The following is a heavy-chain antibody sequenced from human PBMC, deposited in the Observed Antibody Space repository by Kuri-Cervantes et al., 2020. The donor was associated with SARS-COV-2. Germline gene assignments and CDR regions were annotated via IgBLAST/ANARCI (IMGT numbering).Heavy chain of an antibody. CDR3: ARNRYCSSTSCYMEFSF. CDR2: IKSKTDGGTT. Sequence: GESLKISCAASGFTFSNAWMSWVRQAPGKGLEWVGRIKSKTDGGTTDYAAPVKGRFTISRDNAKNSLYLQMNSLRAEDTAVYYCARNRYCSSTSCYMEFSFWGQGTLVTVSS. V-gene: IGHV3-15*01. J-gene: IGHJ4*02. CDR1: GFTFSNAW. D-gene: IGHD2-2*02.